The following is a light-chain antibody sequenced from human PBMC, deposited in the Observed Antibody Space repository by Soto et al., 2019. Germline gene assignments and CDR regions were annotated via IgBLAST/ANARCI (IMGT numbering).Light chain of an antibody. CDR3: QQYGPYLLT. CDR2: EAS. CDR1: QDITNH. V-gene: IGKV1-33*01. Sequence: DIQMTQSPTSLSASVGDRVTITCQASQDITNHLNWYQQKPGKAPKLLIYEASNLETGVPSRFSGGGSGTHFTLTISSLQPEDIAKYYCQQYGPYLLTFGPGTKVH. J-gene: IGKJ3*01.